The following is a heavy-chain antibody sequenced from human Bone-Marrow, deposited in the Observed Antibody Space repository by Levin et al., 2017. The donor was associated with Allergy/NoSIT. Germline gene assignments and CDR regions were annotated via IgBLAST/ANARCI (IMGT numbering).Heavy chain of an antibody. D-gene: IGHD5-18*01. Sequence: GGSLRLSCAASGFTFSSYSMNWVRQAPGKGLEWVSYISSSSSTIYYADSVKGRFTISRDNAKNSLYLQMNSLRAEDTAVYYCARDPIGGYSYGPFDYWGQGTLVTVSS. V-gene: IGHV3-48*04. CDR3: ARDPIGGYSYGPFDY. J-gene: IGHJ4*02. CDR2: ISSSSSTI. CDR1: GFTFSSYS.